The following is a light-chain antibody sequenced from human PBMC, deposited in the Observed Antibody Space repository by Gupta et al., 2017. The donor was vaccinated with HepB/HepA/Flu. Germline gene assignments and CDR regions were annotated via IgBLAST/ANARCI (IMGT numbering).Light chain of an antibody. CDR1: QSLLHSDGYNY. CDR3: MQGLQTPRVT. Sequence: DIVMTQSPLSLPVTPGEPASISCRSSQSLLHSDGYNYLDWFLQKPGQSPQLLIYLGFKRASGVPDRFSVSGSGTDFTLKISRGEAEDVGIYYCMQGLQTPRVTFGQGTRLEIK. CDR2: LGF. V-gene: IGKV2-28*01. J-gene: IGKJ5*01.